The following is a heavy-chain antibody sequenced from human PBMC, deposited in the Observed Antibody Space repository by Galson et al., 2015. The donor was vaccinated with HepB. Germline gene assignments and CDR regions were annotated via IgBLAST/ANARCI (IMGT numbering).Heavy chain of an antibody. CDR2: IDSGGRT. Sequence: SLRLSCAASGFTVSTNDMNWVRQAPGKGLEWVSIIDSGGRTYYAASVEGRFTIFRDDSTNTLYLHMNSMIAEDTDEYYCSREAAAGGMAVWGQGTTVTVSS. J-gene: IGHJ6*02. D-gene: IGHD6-25*01. CDR3: SREAAAGGMAV. V-gene: IGHV3-53*01. CDR1: GFTVSTND.